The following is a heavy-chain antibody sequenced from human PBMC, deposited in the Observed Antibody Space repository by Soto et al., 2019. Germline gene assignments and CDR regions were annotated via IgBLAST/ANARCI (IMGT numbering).Heavy chain of an antibody. CDR3: VKGSGTQPPPYYYYGMDV. J-gene: IGHJ6*02. CDR2: ISSNGGST. D-gene: IGHD1-7*01. CDR1: GFTFSSYA. V-gene: IGHV3-64D*06. Sequence: PGGSLRLSCSASGFTFSSYAMHWVRQAPGKGLEYVSAISSNGGSTYYADSVKGRFTISRDNSKNTLYLQMSSLRAGDTAVYYCVKGSGTQPPPYYYYGMDVWGQGTTVTVSS.